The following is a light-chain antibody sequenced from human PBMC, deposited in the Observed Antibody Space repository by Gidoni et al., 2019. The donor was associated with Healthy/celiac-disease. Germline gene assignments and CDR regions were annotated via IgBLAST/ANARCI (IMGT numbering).Light chain of an antibody. Sequence: DIQMTQSPSTLYASVGDRVTITCRASQSISSWLDWYQQKPGKAPKLLIYKASSLESGGPSRFSGSGSGTEFTLTISSLQPDDFATYYCQQYNSYSPLTFXGXTKVEIK. CDR3: QQYNSYSPLT. J-gene: IGKJ4*01. CDR1: QSISSW. CDR2: KAS. V-gene: IGKV1-5*03.